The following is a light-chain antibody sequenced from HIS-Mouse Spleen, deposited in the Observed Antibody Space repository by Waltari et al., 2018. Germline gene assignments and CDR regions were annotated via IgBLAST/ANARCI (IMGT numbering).Light chain of an antibody. CDR1: SRDVGSYNY. J-gene: IGLJ1*01. CDR2: DVS. Sequence: SALTQPRPVAGAPGPSSTSPCTGTSRDVGSYNYVSWHQQHPGKAPKLMIYDVSKRPSGVPDRFSGSKSGNTASLTVSGLQAEDEADYYCSSYAGSNNLGVFGTGTKVTVL. CDR3: SSYAGSNNLGV. V-gene: IGLV2-11*01.